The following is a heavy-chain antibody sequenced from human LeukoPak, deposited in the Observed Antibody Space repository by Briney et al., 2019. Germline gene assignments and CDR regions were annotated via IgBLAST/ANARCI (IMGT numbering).Heavy chain of an antibody. V-gene: IGHV3-48*03. D-gene: IGHD3-22*01. J-gene: IGHJ4*02. CDR2: ISSSGSTI. CDR1: GFTFSSYE. Sequence: PGGSLRLSCAASGFTFSSYEMNWVRQAPGKGLEWVSYISSSGSTIYYADSVKGRFTISRDNAKNSLYLQMNSLRAEDTAVYYCARDRADYYDSSGCDYWGQGTLVTVSS. CDR3: ARDRADYYDSSGCDY.